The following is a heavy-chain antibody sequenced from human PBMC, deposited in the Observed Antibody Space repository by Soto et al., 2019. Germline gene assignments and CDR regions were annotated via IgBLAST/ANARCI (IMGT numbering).Heavy chain of an antibody. D-gene: IGHD2-15*01. V-gene: IGHV4-39*01. CDR1: GGSISSSSYY. CDR2: IYYSGST. Sequence: QLQLQESGPGLVKPSETLSLTCTVSGGSISSSSYYWGWIRQPPGKGLEWIGSIYYSGSTYYNPSLKSRVTISVDTSKNQFSLKLSSVTAADTAVYYCAKTEPGHWVVPPPRYGMDVWGQGTTVTVSS. J-gene: IGHJ6*02. CDR3: AKTEPGHWVVPPPRYGMDV.